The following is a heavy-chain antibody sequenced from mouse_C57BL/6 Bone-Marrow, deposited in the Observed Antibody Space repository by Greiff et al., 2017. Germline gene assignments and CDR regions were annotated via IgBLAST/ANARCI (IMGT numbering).Heavy chain of an antibody. J-gene: IGHJ2*01. Sequence: EVQLQQSGPVLVKPGASVKMSCKASGYTFTDYYMNWVKQSHGKSLEWIGVINPYNGGTSYNQKFKGKATLTVDQASSTAYMELNSLTAEDSAVYYCARRGEPYYFDYWGQGTTLTVSS. CDR2: INPYNGGT. CDR3: ARRGEPYYFDY. V-gene: IGHV1-19*01. CDR1: GYTFTDYY.